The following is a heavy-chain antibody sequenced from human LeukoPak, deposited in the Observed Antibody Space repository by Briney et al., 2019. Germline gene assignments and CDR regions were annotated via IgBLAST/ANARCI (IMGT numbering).Heavy chain of an antibody. CDR1: GGSFSSGSSY. D-gene: IGHD1-1*01. V-gene: IGHV4-31*03. CDR3: ARWGERVKDSFDV. Sequence: SQTLSLTCTVSGGSFSSGSSYGSWLRQHPVKGLEWIGYISFTGTTYYNLSLKSRVRISSDTSKNQFSLNLRSVSAADTAVYFCARWGERVKDSFDVWGQGTLVTVSS. J-gene: IGHJ3*01. CDR2: ISFTGTT.